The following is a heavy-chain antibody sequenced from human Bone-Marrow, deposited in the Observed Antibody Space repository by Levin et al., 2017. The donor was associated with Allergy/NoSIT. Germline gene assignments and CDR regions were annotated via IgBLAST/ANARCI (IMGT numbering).Heavy chain of an antibody. CDR1: GGSVSSRSYF. CDR2: IYYSGNT. D-gene: IGHD1-26*01. V-gene: IGHV4-39*01. J-gene: IGHJ3*02. Sequence: PSETLSLTCTVSGGSVSSRSYFWGWIRQPPGKGLEWIGSIYYSGNTYYNPSLKSRVTISVDTSKNQFSLKLSSVTAADTAVYYCGRRRNIVGATPPPWFAFDIWGQGTMVTVSS. CDR3: GRRRNIVGATPPPWFAFDI.